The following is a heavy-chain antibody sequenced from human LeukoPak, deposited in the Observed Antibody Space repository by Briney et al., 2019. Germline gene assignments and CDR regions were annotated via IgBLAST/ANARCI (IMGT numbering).Heavy chain of an antibody. CDR3: ARHGSYCFDS. J-gene: IGHJ4*02. D-gene: IGHD3-10*01. Sequence: SETLSLTCIVSGGSISSSIYYWAWVRQPPGKGLEWIGQIYHSGGANYNPSLRSRVTISIDTSKNQLSLRLSSVTAADTAVYYCARHGSYCFDSWGQGTLVTVSS. CDR2: IYHSGGA. V-gene: IGHV4-39*01. CDR1: GGSISSSIYY.